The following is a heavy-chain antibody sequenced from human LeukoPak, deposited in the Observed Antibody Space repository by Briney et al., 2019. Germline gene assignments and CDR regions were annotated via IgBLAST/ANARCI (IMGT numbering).Heavy chain of an antibody. V-gene: IGHV3-48*03. Sequence: PGGSLRLSCAASGFTFSSYEMNWVRQAPGKGLEWVSYISSSGSTIYYADSVKGRFTISRDNAKNSLYLQMNSLRAEDTAVYYCARMKRYFDWSPLLGWFDPWGQGTLVTASS. CDR1: GFTFSSYE. CDR3: ARMKRYFDWSPLLGWFDP. J-gene: IGHJ5*02. CDR2: ISSSGSTI. D-gene: IGHD3-9*01.